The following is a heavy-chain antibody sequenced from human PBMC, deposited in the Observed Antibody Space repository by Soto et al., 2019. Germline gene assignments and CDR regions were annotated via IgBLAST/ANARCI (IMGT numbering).Heavy chain of an antibody. CDR1: GGTFRSYA. CDR3: ARAGYDFWSGYDPDYYYYGMDV. D-gene: IGHD3-3*01. CDR2: IIPILGIA. Sequence: ASVQVSCKASGGTFRSYAISWVRQPPGQGLEWMGGIIPILGIANYAQKFQGRVTIPEDKSTSTAYMELSSLRSEDTAVYYWARAGYDFWSGYDPDYYYYGMDVWGQGTTVTVSS. J-gene: IGHJ6*02. V-gene: IGHV1-69*10.